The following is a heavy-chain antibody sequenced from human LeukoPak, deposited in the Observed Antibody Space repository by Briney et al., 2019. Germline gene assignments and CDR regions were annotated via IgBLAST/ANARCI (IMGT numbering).Heavy chain of an antibody. V-gene: IGHV3-48*04. CDR1: GFNFSSNA. CDR3: ARVSSSGWYVRV. Sequence: AGTLRLSCAASGFNFSSNAMSWVRQAPGKGLEWVSYISSSGSTIYYADSVKGRFTISRDNTKNSLYLQMNSLRAEDTAVYYRARVSSSGWYVRVWGQGTTVTVSS. CDR2: ISSSGSTI. J-gene: IGHJ6*02. D-gene: IGHD6-19*01.